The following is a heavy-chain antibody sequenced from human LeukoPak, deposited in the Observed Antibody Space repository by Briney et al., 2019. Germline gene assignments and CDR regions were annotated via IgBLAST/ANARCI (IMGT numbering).Heavy chain of an antibody. CDR2: MNPNSGNT. V-gene: IGHV1-8*01. CDR3: ARGRGSSSSALFDY. Sequence: ASVNLSCKASRYTFTSYDISWVRQATGQGLEWMGWMNPNSGNTGYAQNFQGRVTMTRNTSISTAYMELSSLRSEDTAVYYCARGRGSSSSALFDYWGQGTLVTVSS. J-gene: IGHJ4*02. D-gene: IGHD6-6*01. CDR1: RYTFTSYD.